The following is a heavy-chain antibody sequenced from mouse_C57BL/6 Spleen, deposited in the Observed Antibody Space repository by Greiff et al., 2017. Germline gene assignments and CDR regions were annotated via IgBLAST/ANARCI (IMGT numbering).Heavy chain of an antibody. CDR2: INPNNGGT. CDR1: GYTFTDYY. J-gene: IGHJ4*01. CDR3: ARLGSSVYAMDY. D-gene: IGHD3-2*02. Sequence: EVQLQQSGPELVKPGASVKISCKASGYTFTDYYMNWVKQSHGKSLEWIGDINPNNGGTSYNQKFKGKATLTVDKSSSTAYMERRSLTSEDSAVYYCARLGSSVYAMDYWGQGTSVTVSS. V-gene: IGHV1-26*01.